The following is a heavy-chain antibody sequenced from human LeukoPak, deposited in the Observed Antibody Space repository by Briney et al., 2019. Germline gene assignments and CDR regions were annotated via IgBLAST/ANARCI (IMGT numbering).Heavy chain of an antibody. D-gene: IGHD1-1*01. CDR1: NYTFTTYG. CDR2: ISPSNDNT. CDR3: ARGRVVTTITSQYFDY. J-gene: IGHJ4*02. V-gene: IGHV1-18*01. Sequence: ASVKVSCKASNYTFTTYGISWVRQAPGQGLEWMGWISPSNDNTNYAQDFQGRVAMTTDTSASTAFMELTSLRYDDTAVYYCARGRVVTTITSQYFDYWGQGTLVTVSS.